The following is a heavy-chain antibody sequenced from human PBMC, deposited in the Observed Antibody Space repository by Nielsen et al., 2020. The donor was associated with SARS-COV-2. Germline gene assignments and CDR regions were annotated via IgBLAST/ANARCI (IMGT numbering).Heavy chain of an antibody. V-gene: IGHV4-39*01. CDR3: ARGGLPKI. Sequence: SETLSLTCTVSGGSISSSSYYWGWIRQPPGKGLEWIGSIYYSGSTYYNPSLKSRVTISVDTSKNQFSLKLSSVTAADTAVYYCARGGLPKIWGQGTLVTVSS. J-gene: IGHJ4*02. CDR2: IYYSGST. CDR1: GGSISSSSYY.